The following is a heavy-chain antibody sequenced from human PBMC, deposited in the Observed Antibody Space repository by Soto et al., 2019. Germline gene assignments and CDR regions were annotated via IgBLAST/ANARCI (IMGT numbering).Heavy chain of an antibody. CDR3: ARSDGAYDFWSGYYSYYGMDV. CDR1: GYTFTSYG. J-gene: IGHJ6*02. Sequence: ASVKVSCKASGYTFTSYGISWVRQAPGQGLEWMGWISAYNGNTNYAQKLQGRVTMTTDTSTSTAYMELRSLRSDDTAVYYCARSDGAYDFWSGYYSYYGMDVWGQGTTVTVSS. D-gene: IGHD3-3*01. V-gene: IGHV1-18*01. CDR2: ISAYNGNT.